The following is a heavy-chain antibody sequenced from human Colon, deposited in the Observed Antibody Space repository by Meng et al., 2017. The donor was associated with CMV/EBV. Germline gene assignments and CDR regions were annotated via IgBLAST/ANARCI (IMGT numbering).Heavy chain of an antibody. CDR2: ISTSGVTI. D-gene: IGHD3-10*01. V-gene: IGHV3-11*01. Sequence: GGSLRLSCAASGFSFTDYYMTWIRQAPGKGLEWVAYISTSGVTIYYADSVRGRFTISRDNAKKSLYLQMNSLGAEDTAVYYCAREHISMVRGYGMDVWGQGTTVTVSS. CDR1: GFSFTDYY. J-gene: IGHJ6*02. CDR3: AREHISMVRGYGMDV.